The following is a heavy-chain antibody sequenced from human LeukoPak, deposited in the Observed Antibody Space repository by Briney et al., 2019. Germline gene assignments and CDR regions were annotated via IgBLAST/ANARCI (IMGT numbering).Heavy chain of an antibody. D-gene: IGHD3-22*01. CDR1: GDSVSSNSAA. V-gene: IGHV6-1*01. Sequence: SQTLSLTCAISGDSVSSNSAAWNWIRQSPSRGLEWLGRTYYRSKWYNDYAVSVKSRITINPDTSKNQFSLQLNSVTPEDTAVYYCAREMRETTMIVVGNWFDPWGQGTLVTVSS. CDR2: TYYRSKWYN. CDR3: AREMRETTMIVVGNWFDP. J-gene: IGHJ5*02.